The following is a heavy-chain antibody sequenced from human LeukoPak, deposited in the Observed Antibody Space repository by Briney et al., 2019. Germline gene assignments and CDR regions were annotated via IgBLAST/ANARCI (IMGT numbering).Heavy chain of an antibody. V-gene: IGHV3-23*01. CDR2: VSGSGGST. D-gene: IGHD5-12*01. J-gene: IGHJ4*02. CDR1: GFTFSSYA. CDR3: AKDLDIVATITGN. Sequence: PGGSLRLSCAASGFTFSSYAMSWVRQAPGKGVEWVSGVSGSGGSTYYADSVKGRFTISRDNSKNTLYLQMNSLRAEDTAVYYCAKDLDIVATITGNWGQGTLVTVSS.